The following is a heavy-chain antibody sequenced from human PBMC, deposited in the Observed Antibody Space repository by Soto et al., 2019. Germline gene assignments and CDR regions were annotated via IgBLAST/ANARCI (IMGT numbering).Heavy chain of an antibody. CDR1: GGSIGGVGYS. D-gene: IGHD3-10*01. V-gene: IGHV4-30-2*01. CDR2: MYHSGTF. Sequence: TYAVSGGSIGGVGYSWSWIRQPPGGGLEWIGYMYHSGTFLKSPSLKTRLTMSLDMSKNQFSLTLNSMTAADTAVYSWARAQFDAGSGNYSTLMVDSSG. J-gene: IGHJ5*01. CDR3: ARAQFDAGSGNYSTLMVDS.